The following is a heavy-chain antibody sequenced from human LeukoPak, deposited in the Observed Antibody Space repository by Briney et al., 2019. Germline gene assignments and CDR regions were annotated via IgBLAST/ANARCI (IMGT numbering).Heavy chain of an antibody. CDR1: GFTFSSYW. V-gene: IGHV3-7*03. J-gene: IGHJ6*03. Sequence: GGSLGLSCAASGFTFSSYWMSWVRQAPGKGLEWVANIKQDGSEKYYVDSVKGRFTISRDNAKNSLYLQMNSLRAEDTAVYYCAKDPYSGYAYYYYYMDVWGKGTTVTVSS. CDR3: AKDPYSGYAYYYYYMDV. D-gene: IGHD5-12*01. CDR2: IKQDGSEK.